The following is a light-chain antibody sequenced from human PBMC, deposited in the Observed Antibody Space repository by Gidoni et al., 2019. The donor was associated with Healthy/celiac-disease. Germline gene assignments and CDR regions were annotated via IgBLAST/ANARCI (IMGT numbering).Light chain of an antibody. CDR2: EDN. Sequence: NFMFTQPHSVSQSPGTSVTFSCTRSRGSIATNYVQWYQQRPGSSPTTVIYEDNQRPSGVPDRFSGSIDSSSNSASLTISGLKTEDEADYYCQSYDSSTRWVFGGGTKLTVL. CDR3: QSYDSSTRWV. CDR1: RGSIATNY. V-gene: IGLV6-57*01. J-gene: IGLJ3*02.